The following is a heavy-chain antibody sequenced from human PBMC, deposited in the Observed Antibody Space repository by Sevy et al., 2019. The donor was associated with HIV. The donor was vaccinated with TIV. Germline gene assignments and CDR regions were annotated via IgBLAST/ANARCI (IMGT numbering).Heavy chain of an antibody. CDR3: ARAPQLWPLCYFDY. CDR1: GFTFSSYA. D-gene: IGHD5-18*01. V-gene: IGHV3-30-3*01. CDR2: ISYDGSNK. Sequence: GGSLRLSCAASGFTFSSYAMHWVRQAPGEGLEWVAVISYDGSNKYYADSVKGRFTISRDNSKNTLYLQMNSLRAEDTAVYYCARAPQLWPLCYFDYWGQGTLVTVSS. J-gene: IGHJ4*02.